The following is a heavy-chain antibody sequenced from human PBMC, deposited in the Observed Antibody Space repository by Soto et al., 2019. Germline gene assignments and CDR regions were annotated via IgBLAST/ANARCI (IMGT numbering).Heavy chain of an antibody. CDR3: VRDRGYTGYDLEY. CDR1: GFTFRSYA. V-gene: IGHV3-48*02. Sequence: ESGGGLVQPGGSLRLSCAASGFTFRSYAMNWVRQAPGKGLEWVSYINSGSSTIYYAESAKGRFSISRDNAKNSLYLQMNSLRDEDTAVYFCVRDRGYTGYDLEYWGQGALVTVSS. D-gene: IGHD5-12*01. J-gene: IGHJ4*02. CDR2: INSGSSTI.